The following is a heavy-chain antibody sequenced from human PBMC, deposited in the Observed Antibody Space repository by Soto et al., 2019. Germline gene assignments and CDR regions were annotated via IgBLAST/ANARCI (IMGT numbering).Heavy chain of an antibody. J-gene: IGHJ2*01. CDR2: ISYDGINK. V-gene: IGHV3-30-3*01. CDR1: GFTFSSYA. D-gene: IGHD3-22*01. CDR3: ARDSAYYYGSGSYYIGDFDF. Sequence: GGSLRLSCAASGFTFSSYAMHWVRQAPGKGLDWVAVISYDGINKYYADSVKGRFTISRDNSKNTLYLQMNSLRAEDTAVYYCARDSAYYYGSGSYYIGDFDFWGRGTLVTVSS.